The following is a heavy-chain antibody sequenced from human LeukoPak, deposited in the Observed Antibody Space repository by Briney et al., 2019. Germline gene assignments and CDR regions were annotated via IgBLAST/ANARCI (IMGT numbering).Heavy chain of an antibody. J-gene: IGHJ4*02. CDR3: ARQGGSTSSYFDY. V-gene: IGHV5-51*01. CDR2: IYPGDSDT. CDR1: GSIFATYW. Sequence: GESRQTSCKGSGSIFATYWIGWVRQLPGKGLEWMGIIYPGDSDTIYSPSFQGQVTISADTSNTTAYLQWSSLKASDSAMYYCARQGGSTSSYFDYWGQGTLVTVSS. D-gene: IGHD6-6*01.